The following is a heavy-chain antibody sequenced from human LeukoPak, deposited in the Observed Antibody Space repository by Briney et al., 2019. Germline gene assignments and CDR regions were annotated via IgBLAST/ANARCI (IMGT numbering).Heavy chain of an antibody. V-gene: IGHV3-23*01. CDR1: GFTFSSYA. D-gene: IGHD3-10*01. J-gene: IGHJ4*02. Sequence: PGGSLRFSCAASGFTFSSYAMSWVRQAPGKGLEWVSAISGSGGSTYYADSVKGRFTISRDNSKNTLYLQMNSLRAEDTAVYYCAKMRSYYGSGSPYYFDYWGQGTLVTVSS. CDR2: ISGSGGST. CDR3: AKMRSYYGSGSPYYFDY.